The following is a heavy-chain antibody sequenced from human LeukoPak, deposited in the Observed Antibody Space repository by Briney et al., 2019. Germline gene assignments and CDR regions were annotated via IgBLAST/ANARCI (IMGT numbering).Heavy chain of an antibody. Sequence: ASVKVSCKASGYTFTGYYMHWVRQAPGQGLEWMGWTNPNSGGTNYAQKFQGRVTMTRDTSISTAYMELSRLRSDDTAVYYCARGVRGTSCWSNPACYYYYMDVWGKGTTVTISS. CDR3: ARGVRGTSCWSNPACYYYYMDV. CDR2: TNPNSGGT. CDR1: GYTFTGYY. D-gene: IGHD2-2*01. V-gene: IGHV1-2*02. J-gene: IGHJ6*03.